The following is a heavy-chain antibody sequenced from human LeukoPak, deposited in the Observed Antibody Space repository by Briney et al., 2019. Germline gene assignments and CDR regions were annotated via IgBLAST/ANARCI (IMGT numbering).Heavy chain of an antibody. Sequence: PGGSLRLSCAASGFTFSSYAMSWVRQAPGKGLEWVSAISGSGGSTYYADSVKGRFTISRDNSKNTLYLQMNSLRAEDTAVYYCAKYAFGIVVVPAAIELDYWGQGTLVTVPS. D-gene: IGHD2-2*02. CDR2: ISGSGGST. V-gene: IGHV3-23*01. J-gene: IGHJ4*02. CDR3: AKYAFGIVVVPAAIELDY. CDR1: GFTFSSYA.